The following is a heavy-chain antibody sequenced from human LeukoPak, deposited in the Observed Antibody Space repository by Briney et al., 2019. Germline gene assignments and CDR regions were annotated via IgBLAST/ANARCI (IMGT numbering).Heavy chain of an antibody. J-gene: IGHJ4*02. CDR1: GGSFSGYY. D-gene: IGHD3-22*01. V-gene: IGHV4-34*01. Sequence: SETLSLTCAVYGGSFSGYYWSWIRQPPGKGLEWIGEINHSGSTNYNPSLKSRVTISVDTSKNQFSLKLSSVTAAETAVYYCARYYYYDSSGYHFDYWGQGTLVTVPS. CDR3: ARYYYYDSSGYHFDY. CDR2: INHSGST.